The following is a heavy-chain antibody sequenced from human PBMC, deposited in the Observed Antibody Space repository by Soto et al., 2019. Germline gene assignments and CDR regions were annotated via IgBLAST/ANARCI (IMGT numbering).Heavy chain of an antibody. V-gene: IGHV4-34*01. CDR1: GGSFSGYY. J-gene: IGHJ4*02. Sequence: PSETLSLTCAVYGGSFSGYYWSWIRQPPGKGLEWIGEINHSGSTNYNPSLKSRVTISVDTSKNQFSLKLSSVTAEDTAVYYCARVPDYWGQGTLVTVS. CDR3: ARVPDY. CDR2: INHSGST.